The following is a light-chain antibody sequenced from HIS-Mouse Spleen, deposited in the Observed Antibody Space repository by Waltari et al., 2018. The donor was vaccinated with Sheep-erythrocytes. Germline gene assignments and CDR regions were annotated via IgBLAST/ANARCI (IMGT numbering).Light chain of an antibody. CDR2: DVS. V-gene: IGLV2-8*01. Sequence: QSALTQPPSASGSPGQSVTISCTGPTRDVRGYHYVSWYHQHPGKAPKLMIYDVSKRPSGVPDRFSGSKSGNTASLTVSGLQAEDEADYYCSSYAGSNNWVFGGGTKLTVL. J-gene: IGLJ3*02. CDR3: SSYAGSNNWV. CDR1: TRDVRGYHY.